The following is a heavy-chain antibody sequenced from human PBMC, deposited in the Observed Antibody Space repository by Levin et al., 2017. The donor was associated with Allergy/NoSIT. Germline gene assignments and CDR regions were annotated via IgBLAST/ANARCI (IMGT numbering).Heavy chain of an antibody. CDR3: ARGDTGMVSFHYYGMDV. Sequence: GGSLRLSCVASGFTFSSYWMHWVRQAPGKGLVWVSRINSDESRTTYADSVKGRFTISRDNAKNTLYLQMNSLRAEDTAVYYCARGDTGMVSFHYYGMDVWGQGTTVTVSS. CDR2: INSDESRT. D-gene: IGHD5-18*01. J-gene: IGHJ6*02. CDR1: GFTFSSYW. V-gene: IGHV3-74*01.